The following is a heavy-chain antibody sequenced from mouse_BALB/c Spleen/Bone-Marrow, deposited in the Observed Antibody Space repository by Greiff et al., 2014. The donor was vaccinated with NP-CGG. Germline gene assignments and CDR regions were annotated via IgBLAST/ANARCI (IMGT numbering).Heavy chain of an antibody. V-gene: IGHV1S29*02. J-gene: IGHJ3*01. Sequence: EVQLQQSGPELVKPGASVKISCTASGYTFSDYNMHWVKQSPGKSLEWIGNIYPYNGGTGYNQKFKRKATLTVDNSSSTAYMERSRLTSEDSAVYHCARGWLLSWFAYWGQGTPVTVSA. D-gene: IGHD2-3*01. CDR1: GYTFSDYN. CDR2: IYPYNGGT. CDR3: ARGWLLSWFAY.